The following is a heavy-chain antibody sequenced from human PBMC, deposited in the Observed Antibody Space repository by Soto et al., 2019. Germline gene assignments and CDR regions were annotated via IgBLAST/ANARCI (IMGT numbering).Heavy chain of an antibody. CDR1: GFSFSSYA. J-gene: IGHJ4*02. D-gene: IGHD6-19*01. CDR2: ISYSGDST. CDR3: AKWDHSSCRCFDY. Sequence: EVQLLESGGGLVQPGGSLRLSCAASGFSFSSYAMSWVRQAPGKGLEWVSAISYSGDSTYFADSVKGRFTISRDNSKNTMYLQMHRLRAEDTAVYYCAKWDHSSCRCFDYWGQGALVTVSS. V-gene: IGHV3-23*01.